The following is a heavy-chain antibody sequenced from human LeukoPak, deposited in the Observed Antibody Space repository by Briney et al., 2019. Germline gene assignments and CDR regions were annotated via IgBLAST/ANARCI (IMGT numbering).Heavy chain of an antibody. V-gene: IGHV4-34*01. CDR1: GGSFSGYY. J-gene: IGHJ3*02. Sequence: PSETLSLTCAVYGGSFSGYYWSWIRQPPGKGLEWIGEINHSGSTNYNPSLKSRVTISVDTSKNQFSLKPSSVTAADTAVYYCARGPLRYFDWGGAFDIWGQGTMVTVSS. CDR2: INHSGST. D-gene: IGHD3-9*01. CDR3: ARGPLRYFDWGGAFDI.